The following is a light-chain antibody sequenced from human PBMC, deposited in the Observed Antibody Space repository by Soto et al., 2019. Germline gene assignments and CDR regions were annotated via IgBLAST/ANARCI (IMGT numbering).Light chain of an antibody. CDR2: EVA. Sequence: QSALTQPASVSRSPGQSITISCTGTSSDVGSYDLVSWYQQRPGRAPRLMIFEVAKRPSGISTRFSGSKSGNTASLTISGLQAVDEADYFCCSYTSTNTLVFGGGTKLTVL. V-gene: IGLV2-23*02. J-gene: IGLJ2*01. CDR3: CSYTSTNTLV. CDR1: SSDVGSYDL.